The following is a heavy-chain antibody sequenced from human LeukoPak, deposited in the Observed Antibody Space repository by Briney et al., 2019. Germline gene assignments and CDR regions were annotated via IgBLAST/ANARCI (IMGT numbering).Heavy chain of an antibody. V-gene: IGHV3-7*01. J-gene: IGHJ4*02. CDR1: GFTFSDYW. D-gene: IGHD5-24*01. CDR2: IKEDGSDK. Sequence: GGSLRLSCEASGFTFSDYWMSWVRQAPGKGLEWVASIKEDGSDKIYVDSVRGRFTISRDNAKNTLYLQMNSLRAEDTAVYYCASQRWLQSSFDYWGQGTLVTVSS. CDR3: ASQRWLQSSFDY.